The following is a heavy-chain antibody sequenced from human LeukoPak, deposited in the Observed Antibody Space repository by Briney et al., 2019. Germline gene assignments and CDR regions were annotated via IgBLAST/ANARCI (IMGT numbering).Heavy chain of an antibody. D-gene: IGHD6-13*01. J-gene: IGHJ4*02. CDR3: ARGPYSSSPFDY. Sequence: PSETLSLACAVYGGSFSGYYWSWIRQPPGKGLEWIGEINHSGSTNYNPSLKSRVTISVDTSKNQFSLKLSSVTAADTAVYYCARGPYSSSPFDYWGQGTLVTVSS. CDR2: INHSGST. V-gene: IGHV4-34*01. CDR1: GGSFSGYY.